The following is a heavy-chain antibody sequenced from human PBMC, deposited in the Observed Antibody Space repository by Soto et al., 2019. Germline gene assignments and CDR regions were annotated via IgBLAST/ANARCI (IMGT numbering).Heavy chain of an antibody. CDR3: ARESSSWQYYFDY. J-gene: IGHJ4*02. CDR1: VFTVSSNC. CDR2: LYPNGRA. V-gene: IGHV3-66*03. D-gene: IGHD6-13*01. Sequence: GWSLRLSCASSVFTVSSNCLTWVRQAPGKGLEWVSVLYPNGRAFYADSVKGRFTISRDNSKNTLYLQMNSLRAEDTAVYYCARESSSWQYYFDYWGQGTLVTVSS.